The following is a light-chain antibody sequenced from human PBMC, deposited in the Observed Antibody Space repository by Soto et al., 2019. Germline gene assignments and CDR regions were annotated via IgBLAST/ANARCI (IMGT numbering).Light chain of an antibody. CDR3: QQYNSYSWT. V-gene: IGKV1-5*01. CDR2: DAS. CDR1: QGIVRW. Sequence: DIQMTQSPPTLSASVGDRVTITCRASQGIVRWLAWYQQKPGKAPKLLIYDASSLESGVPSRFSGSRSGTEFTLTISSLQPDDFATYYCQQYNSYSWTFGQGTKVDIK. J-gene: IGKJ1*01.